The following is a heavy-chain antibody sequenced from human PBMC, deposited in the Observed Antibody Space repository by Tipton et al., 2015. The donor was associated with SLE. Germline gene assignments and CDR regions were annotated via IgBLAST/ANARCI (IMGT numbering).Heavy chain of an antibody. J-gene: IGHJ4*02. CDR1: GGSISSYY. CDR2: IYTSGST. D-gene: IGHD6-13*01. CDR3: ARRARGSSSWDY. Sequence: LRLSCTVSGGSISSYYWSWIRQPPGKGLEWIGYIYTSGSTNYNPSLKSRVTISVDTSKNQFSLKLSSVTAADTAVYYCARRARGSSSWDYWGQGTLVTVSS. V-gene: IGHV4-4*08.